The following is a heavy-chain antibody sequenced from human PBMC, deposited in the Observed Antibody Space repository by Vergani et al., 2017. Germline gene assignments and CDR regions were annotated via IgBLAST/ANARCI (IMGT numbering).Heavy chain of an antibody. CDR1: GGTFSSYA. CDR2: IIPILGIA. Sequence: QVQLVQSGAEVKKPGASVKVSCKASGGTFSSYAISWVRQAPGQGLEWMGRIIPILGIANYAQKFQGRVTITADKSTSTASMELSSLRFEDTAVYYGAREGCSSTSCYGGYNWFDPWGQGTLVTVSS. J-gene: IGHJ5*02. D-gene: IGHD2-2*01. V-gene: IGHV1-69*04. CDR3: AREGCSSTSCYGGYNWFDP.